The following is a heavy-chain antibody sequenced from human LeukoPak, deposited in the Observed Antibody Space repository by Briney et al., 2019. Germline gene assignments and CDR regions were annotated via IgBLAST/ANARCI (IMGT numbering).Heavy chain of an antibody. CDR1: GFTFSSYA. CDR2: ISGSGDST. D-gene: IGHD6-13*01. V-gene: IGHV3-23*01. J-gene: IGHJ4*02. CDR3: AKVWSSSWSPLDY. Sequence: GGSLRLSCAASGFTFSSYAMSWVRQAPGKGLEWVSAISGSGDSTYYADSVKGRFTISRDNSKNTLYLQMNSLRAEDTAVYYCAKVWSSSWSPLDYWGQGTLVTVSS.